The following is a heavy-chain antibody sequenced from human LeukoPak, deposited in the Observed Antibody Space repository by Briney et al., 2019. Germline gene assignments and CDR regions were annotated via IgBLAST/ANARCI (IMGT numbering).Heavy chain of an antibody. CDR2: ISYDGSNK. V-gene: IGHV3-30-3*01. D-gene: IGHD4-17*01. CDR3: ARDTHDYGLDY. J-gene: IGHJ4*02. CDR1: GFTFSSYA. Sequence: GGSLRLSCAASGFTFSSYAMHWVRQAPGKGLEWVAVISYDGSNKYYADSVKGRFTISRDNSKNTLYLQMNSLRAEDTAVYYCARDTHDYGLDYWGQGTLVTVSS.